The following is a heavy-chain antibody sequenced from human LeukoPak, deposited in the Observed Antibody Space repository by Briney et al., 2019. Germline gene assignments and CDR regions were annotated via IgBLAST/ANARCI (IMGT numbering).Heavy chain of an antibody. J-gene: IGHJ3*02. CDR1: GFPFSSYS. Sequence: PGGSLTLFCAASGFPFSSYSMNWVRQPPGKGREWASSISSSSSYIYYADSVKGRFTISRDNAKNSLYLQMNSLRAEDTAVYYCATPYSSGWYNAFDIWGQGTMVTVSS. CDR3: ATPYSSGWYNAFDI. D-gene: IGHD6-19*01. V-gene: IGHV3-21*01. CDR2: ISSSSSYI.